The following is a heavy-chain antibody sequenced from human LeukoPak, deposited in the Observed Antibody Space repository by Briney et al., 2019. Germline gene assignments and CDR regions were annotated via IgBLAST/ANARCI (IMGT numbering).Heavy chain of an antibody. V-gene: IGHV3-30*02. CDR1: GFTFSNFD. J-gene: IGHJ4*02. Sequence: GGSLRLYCAASGFTFSNFDMHWVRQAPGKGLEWVAFIQYSGSKKYYVDSVEGRFTISRDNSKNTLYVQMNSLRTEDTAVYYCAKGGRHGHSSYERGYFDFWGQGTLVTVSS. CDR2: IQYSGSKK. D-gene: IGHD2-15*01. CDR3: AKGGRHGHSSYERGYFDF.